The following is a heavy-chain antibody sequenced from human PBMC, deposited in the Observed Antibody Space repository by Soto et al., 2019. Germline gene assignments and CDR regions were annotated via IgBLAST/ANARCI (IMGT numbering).Heavy chain of an antibody. Sequence: QVQLVQSGAEVKKPGASVKVSCKASGYTFTSYYMHWVRQAPGQGLEWMGIINPSGGSTSYEQKFEGRVTSTRDTSTSQVYMERSSLKSEDTAVYYCASGVDKNGDADAFDIWGQGTMVTVSS. J-gene: IGHJ3*02. CDR3: ASGVDKNGDADAFDI. CDR1: GYTFTSYY. D-gene: IGHD4-17*01. V-gene: IGHV1-46*03. CDR2: INPSGGST.